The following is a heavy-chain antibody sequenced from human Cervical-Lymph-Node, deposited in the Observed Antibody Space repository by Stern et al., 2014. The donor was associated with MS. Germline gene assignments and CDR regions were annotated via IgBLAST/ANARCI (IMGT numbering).Heavy chain of an antibody. Sequence: QIPLKESGPTLVKPTQTLTLTCIVSGFSVSTRGMGVGWIRQPPGKALEWLALIYWNDDKRYNSSLQTRLTIVKDTSKNQVVLTMTNMDPVDTATYYCARGQLLAYNWFDPWGQGTLVTVSS. CDR2: IYWNDDK. D-gene: IGHD5-24*01. J-gene: IGHJ5*02. CDR1: GFSVSTRGMG. V-gene: IGHV2-5*01. CDR3: ARGQLLAYNWFDP.